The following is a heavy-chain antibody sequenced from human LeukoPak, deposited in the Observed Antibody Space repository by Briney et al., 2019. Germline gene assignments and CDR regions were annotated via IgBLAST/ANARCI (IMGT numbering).Heavy chain of an antibody. J-gene: IGHJ4*02. CDR2: ISSSSSYI. CDR3: ARDRGVDSSGTFY. Sequence: PGGSLRLSCAASGFTFSSYSMNWVRQAPGKGLEWVSSISSSSSYIYYADSVKGRFTISRDNAENSLYLQMNSLRAEDTAVYYCARDRGVDSSGTFYWGQGTLVTVSS. V-gene: IGHV3-21*01. CDR1: GFTFSSYS. D-gene: IGHD6-19*01.